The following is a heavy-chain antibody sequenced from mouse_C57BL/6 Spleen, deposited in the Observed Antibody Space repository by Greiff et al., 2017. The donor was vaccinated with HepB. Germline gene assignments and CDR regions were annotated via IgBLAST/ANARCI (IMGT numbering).Heavy chain of an antibody. J-gene: IGHJ2*01. CDR2: ISSGGDYI. Sequence: EVQWVESGEGLVKPGGSLKLSCAASGFTFSSYAMSWVRQTPEKRLEWVAYISSGGDYIYYADTVKGRFTISRDNARNTLYLQMSSLKSEDTAMYYCTRDQGGYDPYYFDYWGQGTTLTVSS. V-gene: IGHV5-9-1*02. D-gene: IGHD2-2*01. CDR3: TRDQGGYDPYYFDY. CDR1: GFTFSSYA.